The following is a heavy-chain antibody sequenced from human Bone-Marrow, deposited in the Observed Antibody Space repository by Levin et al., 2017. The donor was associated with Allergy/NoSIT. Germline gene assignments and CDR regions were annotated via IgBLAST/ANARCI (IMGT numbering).Heavy chain of an antibody. Sequence: SETLSLTCTVSGGSISSYYWSWIRQPPGKGLEWIGYIYYSGSTNYNPSLKSRVTISVDTSKNQFSLKLSSVTAADTAVYYCARHIDVRLHIPYYGMDVWGQGTTVTVSS. V-gene: IGHV4-59*08. J-gene: IGHJ6*02. CDR2: IYYSGST. CDR1: GGSISSYY. D-gene: IGHD4-11*01. CDR3: ARHIDVRLHIPYYGMDV.